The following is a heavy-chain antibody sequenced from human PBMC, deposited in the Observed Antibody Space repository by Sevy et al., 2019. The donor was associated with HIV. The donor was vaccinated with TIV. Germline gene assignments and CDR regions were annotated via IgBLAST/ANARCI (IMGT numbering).Heavy chain of an antibody. CDR1: GYSFTSNW. J-gene: IGHJ4*02. Sequence: GESLKISCKGSGYSFTSNWIGWVRQMPGKGLEWMGIMYPGDSETRYSPSFQGQVTISADKSISTAYLQWSSLKASDTAMYYCARCSSTSCAGLDYWGQGTLVTVSS. CDR2: MYPGDSET. V-gene: IGHV5-51*01. CDR3: ARCSSTSCAGLDY. D-gene: IGHD2-2*01.